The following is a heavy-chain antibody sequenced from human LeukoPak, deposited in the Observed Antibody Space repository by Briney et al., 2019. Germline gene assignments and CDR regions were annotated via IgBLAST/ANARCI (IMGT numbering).Heavy chain of an antibody. CDR3: AKNPGLYHYFDY. CDR2: ISGSGDST. V-gene: IGHV3-23*01. D-gene: IGHD2-8*01. CDR1: GFTFSSYA. J-gene: IGHJ4*02. Sequence: PGGSLRLSCAASGFTFSSYAMSWVRQAPGKGLEWVSAISGSGDSTYYADSVKGRFTISRDNSKKTLYLQMNSLRAEDTAVYYCAKNPGLYHYFDYWGQGTLVTVSS.